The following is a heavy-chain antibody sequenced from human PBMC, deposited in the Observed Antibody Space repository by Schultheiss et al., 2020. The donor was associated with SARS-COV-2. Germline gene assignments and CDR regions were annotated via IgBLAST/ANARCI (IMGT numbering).Heavy chain of an antibody. J-gene: IGHJ6*02. CDR3: AGTMVRGYGSNYYYYYGMDV. CDR1: GFTFSSYW. CDR2: INSDGSST. D-gene: IGHD3-10*01. Sequence: GGSLRLSCAASGFTFSSYWMHWVRQAPGKGLVWVSRINSDGSSTSYADSVKGRFTISRDNAKNTLYLQMNSLRAEDTAVYYCAGTMVRGYGSNYYYYYGMDVWGQGTTVTVSS. V-gene: IGHV3-74*01.